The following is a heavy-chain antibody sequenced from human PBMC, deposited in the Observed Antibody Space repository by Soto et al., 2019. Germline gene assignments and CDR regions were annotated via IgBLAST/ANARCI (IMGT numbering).Heavy chain of an antibody. J-gene: IGHJ4*02. CDR3: ARAPRRRNFDY. CDR1: GGSISSGDFY. CDR2: IHYSGST. Sequence: PSETLSLTCTVSGGSISSGDFYWGWLRQHPGKGLEWIGYIHYSGSTYYNPSLKSRVTTSVDTSKNQFSLKLSSVTAADTAVYYCARAPRRRNFDYWGQGTLVTVSS. V-gene: IGHV4-31*03.